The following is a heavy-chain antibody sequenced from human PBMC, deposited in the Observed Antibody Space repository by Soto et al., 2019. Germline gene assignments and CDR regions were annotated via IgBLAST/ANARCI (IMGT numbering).Heavy chain of an antibody. CDR2: ISAYNGNT. D-gene: IGHD5-18*01. J-gene: IGHJ6*02. CDR3: ARGAPRGYSYYYYYGMDV. V-gene: IGHV1-18*01. Sequence: ASVKVSCKASGYTFTSYGISWVRQAPGQGLEWMGWISAYNGNTNYAQKLQGRVTMTTDTSTSTAYMELRSLRSDDTAVYYCARGAPRGYSYYYYYGMDVWGQGTTVTVSS. CDR1: GYTFTSYG.